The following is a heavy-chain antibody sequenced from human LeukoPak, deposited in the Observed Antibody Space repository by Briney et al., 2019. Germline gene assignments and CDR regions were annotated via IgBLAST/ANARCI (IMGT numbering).Heavy chain of an antibody. D-gene: IGHD2-2*01. CDR1: GFTFSSYI. CDR3: ASTGRYCTSTSCSNYFHY. CDR2: ISSSSSTI. J-gene: IGHJ4*02. Sequence: GGSLRLSCAASGFTFSSYIMNWARQAPGKGLEWVSYISSSSSTIHYADSVKGRFTLSRDNAKNSLYLQMNSLRAEDTAVYYCASTGRYCTSTSCSNYFHYWGQGTLVTVSS. V-gene: IGHV3-48*04.